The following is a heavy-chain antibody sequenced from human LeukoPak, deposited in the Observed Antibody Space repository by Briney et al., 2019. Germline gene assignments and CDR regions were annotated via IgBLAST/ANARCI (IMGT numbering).Heavy chain of an antibody. CDR1: GFTFSDYY. J-gene: IGHJ4*02. Sequence: GGSLRLSCAASGFTFSDYYMSWLREAPGEGLEWVSYICSSGSPLYSAAPVKGRFTICRDNAKDSLYLQMNGLRGDGRAVYYCARVGRSSSWENYYFDYWGQGTLVTVSS. CDR2: ICSSGSPL. CDR3: ARVGRSSSWENYYFDY. D-gene: IGHD6-13*01. V-gene: IGHV3-11*01.